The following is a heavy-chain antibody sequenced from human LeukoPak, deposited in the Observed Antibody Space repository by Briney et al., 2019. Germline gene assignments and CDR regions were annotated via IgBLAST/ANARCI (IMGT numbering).Heavy chain of an antibody. J-gene: IGHJ3*02. CDR2: IYYSGST. CDR3: ARQAGTYNFXXFDX. CDR1: GGSITNYY. V-gene: IGHV4-59*01. Sequence: SETLSLTCTDPGGSITNYYWSWIRQPPGKGLEWIGYIYYSGSTNYNPSLKSRVTISVDTSTNQFSLKLSSVTAADTAVYYCARQAGTYNFXXFDXXXKGXMVTVSS. D-gene: IGHD6-13*01.